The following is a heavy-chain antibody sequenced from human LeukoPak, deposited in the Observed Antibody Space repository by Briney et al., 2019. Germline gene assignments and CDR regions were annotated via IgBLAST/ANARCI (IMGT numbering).Heavy chain of an antibody. D-gene: IGHD2-2*01. J-gene: IGHJ6*03. CDR1: GFTFSSYS. V-gene: IGHV3-7*01. CDR2: IKQDGSEK. Sequence: GGSLRLSCAASGFTFSSYSMSWVRQAPGKGLEWVANIKQDGSEKYYVDSVKGRFTISRDNAKNSLYLQMNSLRAEDTAVYYCARDNKDIVVVPAKYYYYYYMDVWGKGTTVTISS. CDR3: ARDNKDIVVVPAKYYYYYYMDV.